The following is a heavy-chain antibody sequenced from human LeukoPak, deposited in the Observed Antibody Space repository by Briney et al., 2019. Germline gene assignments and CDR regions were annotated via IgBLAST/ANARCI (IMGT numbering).Heavy chain of an antibody. V-gene: IGHV1-18*01. CDR2: VSSYKGNS. CDR1: GYRFNDYA. J-gene: IGHJ4*02. CDR3: ARGGLAGRMLDY. Sequence: GASVKVSCKPSGYRFNDYAITWVRRAPGHGVEWMGWVSSYKGNSKSEQKFQGRIPLTSDTSTSPVYMELKSLTSVDTAVHYCARGGLAGRMLDYWGQGTLVSVSS. D-gene: IGHD6-19*01.